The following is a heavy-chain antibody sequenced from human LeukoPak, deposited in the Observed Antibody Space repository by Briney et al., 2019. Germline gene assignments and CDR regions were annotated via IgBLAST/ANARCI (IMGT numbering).Heavy chain of an antibody. J-gene: IGHJ4*02. Sequence: PGGSLRLSCAASGFTFSSYEMNWVRQAPGKGLEGVSYISSSGSTTYYADSVKGRFTISRDNAKNSLYLQMNSLRAEDTAVYYCARGYGDYYIGYFDYWGQGTLVTVSS. D-gene: IGHD4-17*01. CDR3: ARGYGDYYIGYFDY. V-gene: IGHV3-48*03. CDR1: GFTFSSYE. CDR2: ISSSGSTT.